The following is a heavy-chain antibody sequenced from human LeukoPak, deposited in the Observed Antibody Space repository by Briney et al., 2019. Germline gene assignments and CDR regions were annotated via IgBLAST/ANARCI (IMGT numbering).Heavy chain of an antibody. CDR1: GRTFSSST. V-gene: IGHV1-69*02. D-gene: IGHD5-12*01. CDR3: ARLYSGYDTAFDY. J-gene: IGHJ4*02. Sequence: SVKVSCKASGRTFSSSTISWVRQAPGQGLEWMGRIIPILGIANYAQKFQDRVTITADKSTSTAYMEQSSLRSEDTAVYYCARLYSGYDTAFDYWGQGTLVTVSS. CDR2: IIPILGIA.